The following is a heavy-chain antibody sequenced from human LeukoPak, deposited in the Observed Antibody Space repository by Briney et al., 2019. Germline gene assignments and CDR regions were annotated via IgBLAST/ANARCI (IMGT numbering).Heavy chain of an antibody. D-gene: IGHD5-12*01. CDR1: GFTFDDYA. V-gene: IGHV3-9*01. Sequence: GRSLRLSCAASGFTFDDYAMHWVRQAPGKGLEWVSGISWNSGSIGYADPVKGRFTISRDNAKNSLYLQMNSLRAEDTALYYCAKDGGESDYDNYFDYWGQGTLVTVSS. CDR3: AKDGGESDYDNYFDY. J-gene: IGHJ4*02. CDR2: ISWNSGSI.